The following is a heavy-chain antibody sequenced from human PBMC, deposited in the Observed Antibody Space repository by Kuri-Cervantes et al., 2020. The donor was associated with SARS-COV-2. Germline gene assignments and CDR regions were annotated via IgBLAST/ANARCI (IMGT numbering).Heavy chain of an antibody. V-gene: IGHV3-30*18. J-gene: IGHJ2*01. CDR3: AKDRFPVLTNHWDFDF. CDR2: ISYDGTNR. CDR1: GFTFHTNA. Sequence: ASGFTFHTNAMHRVRQAPGKGLEWVALISYDGTNRHFGDSVKGRFTIPRDNSKNTVYLQMNNLRPGDTALYYCAKDRFPVLTNHWDFDFCGGGSLVTVSS. D-gene: IGHD4/OR15-4a*01.